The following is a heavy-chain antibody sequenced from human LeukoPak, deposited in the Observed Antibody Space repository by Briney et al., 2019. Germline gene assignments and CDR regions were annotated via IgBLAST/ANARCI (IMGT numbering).Heavy chain of an antibody. CDR1: GFTFSNYG. CDR3: AGETYYDIFTGYHPFDY. Sequence: GGSLRLSCVASGFTFSNYGMHWVRQAPGKGLEWVAVISYDGNNKYYAVSAQGRFTISRDNSKNTLYLQMNSLRAEDTAVYYCAGETYYDIFTGYHPFDYWGQGTLVTVSS. D-gene: IGHD3-9*01. CDR2: ISYDGNNK. J-gene: IGHJ4*02. V-gene: IGHV3-30*03.